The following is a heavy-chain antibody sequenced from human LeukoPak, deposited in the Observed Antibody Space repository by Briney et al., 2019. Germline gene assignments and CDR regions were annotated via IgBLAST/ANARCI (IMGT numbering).Heavy chain of an antibody. J-gene: IGHJ5*02. Sequence: PAETLSLTCTISGGSISSSSYYWGWIRQPPGKGLEWIGTTYYGGSTYYNPSLKSRVTISVDTSKNRFLLKLSSVTAADTAVYYCARHSPLTIFGVVTILAWFDPWGQGTLVSVSP. CDR2: TYYGGST. CDR3: ARHSPLTIFGVVTILAWFDP. V-gene: IGHV4-39*01. D-gene: IGHD3-3*01. CDR1: GGSISSSSYY.